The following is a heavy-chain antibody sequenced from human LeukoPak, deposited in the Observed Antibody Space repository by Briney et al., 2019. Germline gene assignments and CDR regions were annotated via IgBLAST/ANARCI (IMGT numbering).Heavy chain of an antibody. CDR3: ARDGNWNYHPLDP. Sequence: ASVKVSCKASGYTFTGYYMHWVRQAPGQGLEWMGWINPNSGGTNYVQKFKGRVTMTRDTSISTAYMELSSLTSDDTAVYYCARDGNWNYHPLDPWGQGTLVTVSS. V-gene: IGHV1-2*02. D-gene: IGHD1-7*01. J-gene: IGHJ5*02. CDR1: GYTFTGYY. CDR2: INPNSGGT.